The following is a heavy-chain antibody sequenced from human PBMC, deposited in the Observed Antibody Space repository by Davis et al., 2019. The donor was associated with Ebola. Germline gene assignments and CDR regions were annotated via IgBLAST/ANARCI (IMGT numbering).Heavy chain of an antibody. CDR3: ARVIAQVDY. V-gene: IGHV1-69*04. D-gene: IGHD2/OR15-2a*01. J-gene: IGHJ4*02. Sequence: SVKVSCKASGGTFSSYAISWVRQAPGQGLEWMGRIIPILGIANYAQKFQGRVTITADKSTSTAYMELRSLRSDDTAVYYCARVIAQVDYWGQGTLVTVSS. CDR1: GGTFSSYA. CDR2: IIPILGIA.